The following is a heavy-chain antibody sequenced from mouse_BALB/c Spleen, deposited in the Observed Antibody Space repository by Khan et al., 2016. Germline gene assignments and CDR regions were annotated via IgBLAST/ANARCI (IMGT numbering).Heavy chain of an antibody. CDR2: TNPTNGRT. D-gene: IGHD1-1*01. Sequence: QVQLQQPGAEPVKAGASVKMSCKASGYTFTSYWMYWVKQRLGQGLEWFAETNPTNGRTYYNEKFKSKATLTVDKSSSTAYMLLSGPTFEDSAVYYCARIKKIVATYFDYWGQGTTLTVSS. CDR3: ARIKKIVATYFDY. V-gene: IGHV1S81*02. J-gene: IGHJ2*01. CDR1: GYTFTSYW.